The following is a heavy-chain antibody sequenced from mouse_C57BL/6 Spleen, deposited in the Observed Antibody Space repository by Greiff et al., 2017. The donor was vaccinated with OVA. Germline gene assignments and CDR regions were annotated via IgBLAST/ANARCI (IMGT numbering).Heavy chain of an antibody. D-gene: IGHD2-4*01. J-gene: IGHJ4*01. CDR3: ARGGLRRGDYAMDY. CDR1: GYTFTTYP. CDR2: FHPYNDDT. V-gene: IGHV1-47*01. Sequence: VQGVESGAELVKPGASVKMSCKASGYTFTTYPIEWMKQNHGKSLEWIGNFHPYNDDTKYNEKFKGKATLTVEKSSSTVYLELSRLTSDDSAVYYCARGGLRRGDYAMDYWGQGTSVTVSS.